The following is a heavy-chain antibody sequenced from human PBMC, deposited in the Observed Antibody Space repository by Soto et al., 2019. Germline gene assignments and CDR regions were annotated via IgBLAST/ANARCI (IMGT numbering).Heavy chain of an antibody. CDR1: GFTFSSYG. V-gene: IGHV3-30*18. CDR3: AKDRFDY. Sequence: QVQLVESGGGVVQPGRSLRLSCAASGFTFSSYGMHWVRQAPGKGLEWVAVISYDGSNKYYADSVKGRFTISRDNSKTTLYLQMNSLRAEDTAVYYCAKDRFDYWGQGTLVTVSS. CDR2: ISYDGSNK. J-gene: IGHJ4*02.